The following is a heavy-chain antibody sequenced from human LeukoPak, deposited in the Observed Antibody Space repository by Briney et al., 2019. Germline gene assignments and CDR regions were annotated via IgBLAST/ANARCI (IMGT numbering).Heavy chain of an antibody. V-gene: IGHV1-46*01. CDR3: ARGGKSGPRWLDA. Sequence: GASVKVSCKASGYTFTSNYMHWVRQAPGQGLEWMAIIHPSDGSTSYAQKFQGRVTVTSDMSTNTVYMELSTLRSEDTALYSCARGGKSGPRWLDAWGQGTLVTVPS. CDR2: IHPSDGST. D-gene: IGHD5-12*01. J-gene: IGHJ5*02. CDR1: GYTFTSNY.